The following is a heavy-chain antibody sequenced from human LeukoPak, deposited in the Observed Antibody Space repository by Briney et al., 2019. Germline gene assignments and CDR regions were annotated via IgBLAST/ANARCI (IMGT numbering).Heavy chain of an antibody. D-gene: IGHD2-15*01. CDR1: GFTFDDYA. CDR2: ISWNSGSI. V-gene: IGHV3-9*01. Sequence: GGSLRLSCAASGFTFDDYAMHWVRQAPGKGLEWVSGISWNSGSIGYADSVKGRFTISRDNAKNSLYLQMNSLRAEDTALYYCAKDRRPGYCSGGSCSKPAGMDVWGQGTTVTVSS. CDR3: AKDRRPGYCSGGSCSKPAGMDV. J-gene: IGHJ6*02.